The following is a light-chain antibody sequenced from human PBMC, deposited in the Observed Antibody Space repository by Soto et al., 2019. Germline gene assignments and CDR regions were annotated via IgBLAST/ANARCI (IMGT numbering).Light chain of an antibody. CDR1: QSVSSY. CDR2: DAS. J-gene: IGKJ5*01. V-gene: IGKV3-11*01. Sequence: EIVLTQSPATLSLSPGERATLSWRASQSVSSYLAWYQQKPGQAPRLLIYDASNRATGIPARFSGSGSGTDFTLTISSLEPEDFAVYYCQQYKSWPPITFGQGTRLEIK. CDR3: QQYKSWPPIT.